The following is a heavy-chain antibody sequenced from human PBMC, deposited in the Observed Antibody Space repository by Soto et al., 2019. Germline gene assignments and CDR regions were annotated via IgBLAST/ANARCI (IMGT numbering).Heavy chain of an antibody. CDR1: GFTVSSNY. V-gene: IGHV3-66*01. Sequence: PGGSLRLSCAASGFTVSSNYMSWVRQAPGKGLEWVSVIYSGGSTYYADSVKGRFTISRDNSKNTLYLQMNSLRAEDTAVYYCARVGTGTDYYYYYMDVWGKGTTVTVSS. CDR2: IYSGGST. CDR3: ARVGTGTDYYYYYMDV. J-gene: IGHJ6*03.